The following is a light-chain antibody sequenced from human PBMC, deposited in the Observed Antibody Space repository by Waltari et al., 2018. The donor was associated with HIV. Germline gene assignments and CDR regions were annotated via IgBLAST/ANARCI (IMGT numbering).Light chain of an antibody. CDR2: EVS. J-gene: IGLJ2*01. V-gene: IGLV2-14*01. CDR1: SSDIGDYNF. CDR3: SSYTTRNTLL. Sequence: SALTHPASVSGSPGQSITFSCSGSSSDIGDYNFASWYHQHHVKAPKLIIYEVSKRPAWVSDRFSGSSSGNTASLTISGLQAEDEADYYCSSYTTRNTLLFGGGTRLTVL.